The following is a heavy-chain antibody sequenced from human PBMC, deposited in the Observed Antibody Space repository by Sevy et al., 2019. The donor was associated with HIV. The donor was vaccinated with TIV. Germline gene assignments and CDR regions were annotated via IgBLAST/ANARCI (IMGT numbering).Heavy chain of an antibody. J-gene: IGHJ6*02. CDR1: GFTFSSYA. V-gene: IGHV3-23*01. CDR2: IRGSGGST. CDR3: AKGGGGYCSSTSCYNYYYYGMDV. Sequence: GGSLRLSCAASGFTFSSYAMSWVRQAPGKGLEWISAIRGSGGSTYYADSVKGRFTISRDNSKNTLYLQMNSLRAEDTAVYYCAKGGGGYCSSTSCYNYYYYGMDVWGQGTTVTVSS. D-gene: IGHD2-2*02.